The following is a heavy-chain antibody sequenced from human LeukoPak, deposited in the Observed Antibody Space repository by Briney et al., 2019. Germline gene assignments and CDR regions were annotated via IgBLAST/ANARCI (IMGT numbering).Heavy chain of an antibody. V-gene: IGHV3-21*01. Sequence: GGSLRLSCTASGFTFSNYSMAWVRQAPGKGLEWVSFISSSSSYIYYADSVKGRFTISRDNAKNSLYLQMNSLRTEDTALYYCAHTVTPRYFQFWGQGTLVTVSS. D-gene: IGHD4-17*01. J-gene: IGHJ1*01. CDR3: AHTVTPRYFQF. CDR1: GFTFSNYS. CDR2: ISSSSSYI.